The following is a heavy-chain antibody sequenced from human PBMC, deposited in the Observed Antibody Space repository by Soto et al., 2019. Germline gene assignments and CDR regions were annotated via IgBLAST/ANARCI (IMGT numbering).Heavy chain of an antibody. V-gene: IGHV4-34*01. D-gene: IGHD2-2*01. J-gene: IGHJ4*02. Sequence: SETLSLTCAVYGGSFSGYYWSWIRQPPGKGLEWIGEINHGGSTNYNPSLKSRVTISVDTSKNQFSLKLSSVTAADTAVYYCARGEVPARWGQGTLVTVSS. CDR3: ARGEVPAR. CDR2: INHGGST. CDR1: GGSFSGYY.